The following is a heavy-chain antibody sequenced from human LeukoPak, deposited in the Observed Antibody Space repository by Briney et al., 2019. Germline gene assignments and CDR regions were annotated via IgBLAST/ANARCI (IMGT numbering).Heavy chain of an antibody. V-gene: IGHV4-59*01. CDR1: GGSISSYY. CDR3: ARRTYFYDSSGYYFDY. D-gene: IGHD3-22*01. Sequence: SETLSLTCTVSGGSISSYYWSWIRQPPGKGLECIGYIYYSGSTNYNPSLKSRVTISVDTSKNQFSLKLSPVTAADTAVYYCARRTYFYDSSGYYFDYWGQGTLATVSS. J-gene: IGHJ4*02. CDR2: IYYSGST.